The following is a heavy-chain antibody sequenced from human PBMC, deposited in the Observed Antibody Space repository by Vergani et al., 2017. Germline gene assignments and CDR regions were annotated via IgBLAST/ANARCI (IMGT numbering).Heavy chain of an antibody. CDR2: ISESGST. CDR1: GGPLSGYY. J-gene: IGHJ5*02. CDR3: ARVVMYGWFDP. D-gene: IGHD2-8*01. V-gene: IGHV4-34*01. Sequence: QVQLQQWGAGLLKPSETLSLTCAVYGGPLSGYYWSWIRQPPGKELEWIGEISESGSTNYNPSLKSRVTISIDTSKSHFSLKLSSVTAADTAVYYCARVVMYGWFDPGGQGTLVTVSS.